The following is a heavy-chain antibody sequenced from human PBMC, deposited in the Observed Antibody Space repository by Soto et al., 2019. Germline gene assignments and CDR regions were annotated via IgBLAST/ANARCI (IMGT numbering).Heavy chain of an antibody. Sequence: PGGSLRLSCAASGFTFSSYGMHWVRQAPGKGLEWVAVIWYDGSNKYYADSVKGRFTISRDNSKNTLYLQMNSLRAEDTAVYYCARDLGYCSGGSRFYFHYWGPGTLVNVSS. J-gene: IGHJ4*02. CDR2: IWYDGSNK. V-gene: IGHV3-33*01. CDR1: GFTFSSYG. D-gene: IGHD2-15*01. CDR3: ARDLGYCSGGSRFYFHY.